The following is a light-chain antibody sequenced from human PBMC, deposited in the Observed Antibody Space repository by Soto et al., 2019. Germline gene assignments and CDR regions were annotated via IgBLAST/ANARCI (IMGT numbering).Light chain of an antibody. V-gene: IGKV1-5*03. CDR2: TAS. J-gene: IGKJ1*01. Sequence: DIQMTQSPSTLSASVGDRVTITCRASQSISSWLAWYQQKPGKAPKLLIYTASSLESGVPSRFSGSGSGTEFTLTISSLQHDDFATYYCQQYKSSPTFGQGTKVEIK. CDR1: QSISSW. CDR3: QQYKSSPT.